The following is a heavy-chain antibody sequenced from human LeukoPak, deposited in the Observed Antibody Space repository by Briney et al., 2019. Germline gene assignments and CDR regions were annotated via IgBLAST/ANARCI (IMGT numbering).Heavy chain of an antibody. V-gene: IGHV3-23*01. CDR3: AKGMSSWYPFDS. CDR1: GFTFSSYA. Sequence: GGSLRLSCAASGFTFSSYAMSWVRQAPGKGLEWVSAISGSGDSIYYADSVKGRFTISRDNSKNTLYLQMNTLRAEDTAVYYCAKGMSSWYPFDSWGQGTLVTVSS. CDR2: ISGSGDSI. D-gene: IGHD6-13*01. J-gene: IGHJ4*02.